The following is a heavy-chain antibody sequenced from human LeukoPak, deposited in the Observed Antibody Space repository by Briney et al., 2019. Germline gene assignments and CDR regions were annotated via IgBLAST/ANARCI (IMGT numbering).Heavy chain of an antibody. Sequence: SETLSLTCAVYGGSFSGYYWSWIRQPPGKGLEWIGEINHSGSTNYNPSLKSRVTISVGTSKNQFSLKLSSVTAADTAVYYCARMTPYYRNIVHWGQGTLVTVSS. D-gene: IGHD3-16*02. CDR2: INHSGST. CDR1: GGSFSGYY. J-gene: IGHJ4*02. V-gene: IGHV4-34*01. CDR3: ARMTPYYRNIVH.